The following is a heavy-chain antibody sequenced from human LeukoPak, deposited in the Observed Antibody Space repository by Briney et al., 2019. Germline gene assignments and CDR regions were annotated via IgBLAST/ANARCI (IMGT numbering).Heavy chain of an antibody. Sequence: GGSLRLSCAASGFTFSSHEMNWVRQAPGKGLEWVSYISSSGSTIYYADSVKGRFTISRDNAKNSLYLQMNSLRAEDTAVYYGARGRRGYSYGQNDYWGQGTLVTVSS. CDR2: ISSSGSTI. CDR3: ARGRRGYSYGQNDY. V-gene: IGHV3-48*03. J-gene: IGHJ4*02. D-gene: IGHD5-18*01. CDR1: GFTFSSHE.